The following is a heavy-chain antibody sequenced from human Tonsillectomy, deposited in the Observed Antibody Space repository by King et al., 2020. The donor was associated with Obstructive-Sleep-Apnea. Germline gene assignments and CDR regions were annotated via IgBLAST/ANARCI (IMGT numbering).Heavy chain of an antibody. Sequence: QLQESGPGLVKPSETLSLTCTVSGGSISSYYWTWIRQPAGKGLEWIGRMYTSGSTNYNPSLKSRVTMSVDTSKNQFSLKLLSVTAADTAVYYCARETATLTRGIDYWGQGTLVTVSS. D-gene: IGHD5-24*01. CDR3: ARETATLTRGIDY. CDR1: GGSISSYY. CDR2: MYTSGST. J-gene: IGHJ4*02. V-gene: IGHV4-4*07.